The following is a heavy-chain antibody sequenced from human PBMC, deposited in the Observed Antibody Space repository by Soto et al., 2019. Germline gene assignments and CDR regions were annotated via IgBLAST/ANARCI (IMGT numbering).Heavy chain of an antibody. CDR2: IYYSGST. CDR3: ARDREGYSYGSGIYYYYYGMDV. J-gene: IGHJ6*02. Sequence: RLSETLSLTCTVSGGSISSYYWSWIRQPPGKGLEWIGYIYYSGSTNYNPSLKSRVTISVDTSKNQFSLKLSSVTAADTAVYYCARDREGYSYGSGIYYYYYGMDVWGQGTTVTVSS. D-gene: IGHD5-18*01. CDR1: GGSISSYY. V-gene: IGHV4-59*01.